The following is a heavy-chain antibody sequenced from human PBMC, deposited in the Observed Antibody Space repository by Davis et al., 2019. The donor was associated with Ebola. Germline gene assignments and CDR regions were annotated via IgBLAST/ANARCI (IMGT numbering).Heavy chain of an antibody. D-gene: IGHD6-13*01. CDR1: GFTFSSYA. CDR2: ISGSGGST. Sequence: GESLKISCAASGFTFSSYAMSWVRQAPGKGLEWVSAISGSGGSTYYADSVKGRFTISRDNSKNTLYLQMNSLRAEDTAVYYCARGGSSWYPYYYYYGMDVWGQGTTVTVSS. J-gene: IGHJ6*02. V-gene: IGHV3-23*01. CDR3: ARGGSSWYPYYYYYGMDV.